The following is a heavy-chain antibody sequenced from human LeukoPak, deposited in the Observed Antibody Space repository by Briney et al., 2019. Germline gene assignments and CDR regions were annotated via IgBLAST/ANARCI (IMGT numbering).Heavy chain of an antibody. V-gene: IGHV1-69*04. CDR2: IIPILGIA. CDR1: GGTFSSYA. J-gene: IGHJ6*02. D-gene: IGHD1-1*01. CDR3: ATKLVTGTLNYYGMDV. Sequence: GASVKVSCKASGGTFSSYAISWVRQAPGQGLEWMGRIIPILGIANYAQKLQGRVTITADKSTSTAYMELSSLRSEDTAVYYCATKLVTGTLNYYGMDVWGQGTTVTVSS.